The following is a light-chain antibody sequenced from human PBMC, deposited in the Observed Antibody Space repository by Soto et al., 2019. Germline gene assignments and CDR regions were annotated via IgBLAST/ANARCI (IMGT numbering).Light chain of an antibody. CDR3: QPRSNWPPVT. Sequence: EIVLTQSPATLSLSPGERATLSCRASQSVSSYLAWYQQKPGQAPRLLIYDGSNRATGIPARFSGSGSGTDFTLTISSLEHEDFAVYYCQPRSNWPPVTFGGRTKVEIK. CDR2: DGS. J-gene: IGKJ4*01. V-gene: IGKV3-11*01. CDR1: QSVSSY.